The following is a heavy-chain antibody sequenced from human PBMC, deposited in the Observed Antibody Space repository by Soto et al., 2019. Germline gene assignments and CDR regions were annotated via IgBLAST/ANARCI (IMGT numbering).Heavy chain of an antibody. CDR3: ARGSRCSGGSCYSGYYYYYMDV. CDR2: IYYSGST. V-gene: IGHV4-59*01. CDR1: GGSISSYY. J-gene: IGHJ6*03. D-gene: IGHD2-15*01. Sequence: SETLSLTCTVSGGSISSYYWSWIRQPPGKGLEWIGYIYYSGSTNYNPSLKSRVTISVDTSKNQFSLKLSSVTAADTAVYYCARGSRCSGGSCYSGYYYYYMDVWGKGTTVTVSS.